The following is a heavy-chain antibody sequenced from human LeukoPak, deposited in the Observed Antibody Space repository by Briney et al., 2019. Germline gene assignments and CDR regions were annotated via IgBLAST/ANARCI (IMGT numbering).Heavy chain of an antibody. CDR3: ARDSEKKPTGYSSSWYEENNWFDP. Sequence: GRSLRLSCAASGFTFSSYAMHWVRQAPGKGLEWVAVISYDGSNKYYADSVKGRFTISRDNSKNTLYLQMNSLRAEDTAVYYCARDSEKKPTGYSSSWYEENNWFDPWGQGTLVTVSS. D-gene: IGHD6-13*01. V-gene: IGHV3-30*04. CDR1: GFTFSSYA. J-gene: IGHJ5*02. CDR2: ISYDGSNK.